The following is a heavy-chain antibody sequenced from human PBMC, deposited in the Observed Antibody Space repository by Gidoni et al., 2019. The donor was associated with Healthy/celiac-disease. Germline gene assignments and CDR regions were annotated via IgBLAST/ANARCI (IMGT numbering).Heavy chain of an antibody. Sequence: EVQLVESGGGLVQPGGSLRLSCAASGFPFSSYSMNWVRQAPGKGLEWVSYISSSSSTIYYADSVKGRFTISRDNAKNSLYLQMNSLRAEDTAVYYCARVVVAATSKYFDYWGQGTLVTVSS. CDR2: ISSSSSTI. D-gene: IGHD2-15*01. CDR1: GFPFSSYS. J-gene: IGHJ4*02. CDR3: ARVVVAATSKYFDY. V-gene: IGHV3-48*04.